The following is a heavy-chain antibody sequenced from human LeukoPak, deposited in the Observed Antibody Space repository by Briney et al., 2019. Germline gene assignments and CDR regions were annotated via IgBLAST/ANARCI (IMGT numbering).Heavy chain of an antibody. Sequence: GRSLRLSCAASGFTFSSYAMHWVRQAPGQGLVWVSRINSDGSSTSYADSVKGRFSISRDNARNTLYLQMNSLRAEDTAVYFCARLRCDVGDCYSAGQNFWGQGTLVTVSS. D-gene: IGHD2-21*02. CDR2: INSDGSST. J-gene: IGHJ4*02. V-gene: IGHV3-74*01. CDR3: ARLRCDVGDCYSAGQNF. CDR1: GFTFSSYA.